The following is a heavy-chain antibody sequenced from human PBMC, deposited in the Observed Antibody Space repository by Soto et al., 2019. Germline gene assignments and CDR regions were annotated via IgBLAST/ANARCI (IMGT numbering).Heavy chain of an antibody. D-gene: IGHD5-12*01. J-gene: IGHJ4*02. CDR2: INAGNGNT. CDR3: ARGQGNSRYDPLDF. V-gene: IGHV1-3*01. CDR1: GYTFTSYT. Sequence: ASVKVSCKASGYTFTSYTMHWVRQAPGQRLEWMGWINAGNGNTKYSQKLQGRVTITRDTSASTVFIELSSLTSEDTALYYCARGQGNSRYDPLDFWGLGTLVTVSS.